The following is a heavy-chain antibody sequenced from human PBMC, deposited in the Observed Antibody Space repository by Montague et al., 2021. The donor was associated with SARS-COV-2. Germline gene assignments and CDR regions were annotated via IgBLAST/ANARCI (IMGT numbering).Heavy chain of an antibody. V-gene: IGHV6-1*01. CDR3: ARAYCGGDCYFYWYFDL. CDR1: GDSVSSNIAT. CDR2: TYYRSKWYN. Sequence: CAISGDSVSSNIATWSWNRQSPSRGLEWLGRTYYRSKWYNDYAVSVKSRVIINPDTSNNRISLQLNSVTPEDTAVYYCARAYCGGDCYFYWYFDLWGRGTLVTVSS. D-gene: IGHD2-21*02. J-gene: IGHJ2*01.